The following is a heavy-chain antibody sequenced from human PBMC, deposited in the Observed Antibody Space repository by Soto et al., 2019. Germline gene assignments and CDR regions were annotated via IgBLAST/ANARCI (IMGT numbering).Heavy chain of an antibody. V-gene: IGHV4-4*02. J-gene: IGHJ6*02. CDR3: ARDLQYYDILTGYYYGMDV. Sequence: QVQLQESGPGLVKPSGTLSLTCAVSGGSISSSNWWSWVRQPPGKGLEWIGEIYHSGSTNYNPSLKSRVTISVDKSKNQCSLKLSSVTAADTAVYYCARDLQYYDILTGYYYGMDVWGQGTTVTVSS. CDR2: IYHSGST. CDR1: GGSISSSNW. D-gene: IGHD3-9*01.